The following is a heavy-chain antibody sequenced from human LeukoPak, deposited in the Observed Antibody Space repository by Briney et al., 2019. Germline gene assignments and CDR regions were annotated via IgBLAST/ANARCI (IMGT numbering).Heavy chain of an antibody. CDR2: IYYSGST. V-gene: IGHV4-31*03. CDR3: AREDPYSSGWYFDL. CDR1: GGSISSGGYY. Sequence: SQTLSLTCTVSGGSISSGGYYWSWIRQHPGKGLEWIGYIYYSGSTYYNPSLKSRVTISVDTSKNQFSLKLSSVTAADTAVYYCAREDPYSSGWYFDLWGRGTLVTVSS. D-gene: IGHD6-19*01. J-gene: IGHJ2*01.